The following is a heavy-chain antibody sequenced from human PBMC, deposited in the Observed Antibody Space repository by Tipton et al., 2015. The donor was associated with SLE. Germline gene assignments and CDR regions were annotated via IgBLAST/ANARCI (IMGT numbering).Heavy chain of an antibody. V-gene: IGHV4-39*07. Sequence: TLSLTCTVSGDSIRSSPYYWGWIRQPPGKGLEWIGSIYYTGSTYYNPPLRSRLSISVDTSENQFSLKLSSVTAADTAIYYCAREVGDSEGWGYFYYMDVWGKGTTVTVSS. D-gene: IGHD5-18*01. J-gene: IGHJ6*03. CDR1: GDSIRSSPYY. CDR3: AREVGDSEGWGYFYYMDV. CDR2: IYYTGST.